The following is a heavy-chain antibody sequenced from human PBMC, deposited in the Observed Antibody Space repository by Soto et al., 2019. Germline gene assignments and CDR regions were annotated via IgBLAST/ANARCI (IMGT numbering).Heavy chain of an antibody. V-gene: IGHV1-69*01. CDR3: ARPRSYYYDSSAERAFDI. Sequence: VQLVQSGAEVKKPGSSVKVSCKASGGTFSNYGISWVRQAPGQGPEWLGGIIPLFGTANYAQRFQGRVTITADESTSTAYMELSSLRSEDTAVYYCARPRSYYYDSSAERAFDIWGQGTMVTVSS. CDR2: IIPLFGTA. J-gene: IGHJ3*02. D-gene: IGHD3-22*01. CDR1: GGTFSNYG.